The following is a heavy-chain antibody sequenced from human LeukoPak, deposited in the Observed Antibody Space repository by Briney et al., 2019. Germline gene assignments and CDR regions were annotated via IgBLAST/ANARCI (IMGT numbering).Heavy chain of an antibody. Sequence: GGSLRLSCAASGFTFSSYAMHWVRQAPGKGLEWLAVVSYDGSSKYYADSVKGRFTISRDNSKNTLYLQMNSLRAEDTAVYCCARDRVGVQVPAANTNWFDPWGQGTLVTVSS. V-gene: IGHV3-30-3*01. J-gene: IGHJ5*02. D-gene: IGHD2-2*01. CDR3: ARDRVGVQVPAANTNWFDP. CDR1: GFTFSSYA. CDR2: VSYDGSSK.